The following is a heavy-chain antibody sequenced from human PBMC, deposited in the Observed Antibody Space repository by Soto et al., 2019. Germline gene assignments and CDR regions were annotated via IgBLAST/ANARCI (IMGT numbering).Heavy chain of an antibody. D-gene: IGHD3-22*01. Sequence: PGGSLRLSCAASGFTFSSYAMIWVRQAPGKGLEWVSAISGSGGSTYYADSVKGRFTISRDNSKNTLYLQMNSLRAEDTAVYYCAKHSHYYDSSGYQTPHDYWGQGTLVTVSS. CDR1: GFTFSSYA. J-gene: IGHJ4*02. CDR3: AKHSHYYDSSGYQTPHDY. CDR2: ISGSGGST. V-gene: IGHV3-23*01.